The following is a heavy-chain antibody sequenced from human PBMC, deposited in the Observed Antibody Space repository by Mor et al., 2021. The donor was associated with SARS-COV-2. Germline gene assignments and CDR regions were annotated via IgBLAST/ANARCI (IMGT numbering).Heavy chain of an antibody. J-gene: IGHJ6*02. Sequence: GLEWLSVISSDGGTYYASSVRGRFTVSRDYSRNTIYLHLNSLRADDTGVYYCAIDPYQSWGFWGQGTPVTVSS. V-gene: IGHV3-66*01. D-gene: IGHD3-16*01. CDR2: ISSDGGT. CDR3: AIDPYQSWGF.